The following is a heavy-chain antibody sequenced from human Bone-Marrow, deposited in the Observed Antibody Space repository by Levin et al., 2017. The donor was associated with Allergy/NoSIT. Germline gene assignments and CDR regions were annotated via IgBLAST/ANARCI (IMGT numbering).Heavy chain of an antibody. CDR3: ARDHPDCSSTSCYYYYYGMDV. CDR1: GFTFSSYS. J-gene: IGHJ6*02. Sequence: GESLKISCAASGFTFSSYSMNWVRQAPGKGLEWVSYISSSSSTIYYADSVKGRFTISRDNAKNSLYLQMNSLRDEDTAVYYCARDHPDCSSTSCYYYYYGMDVWGQGTTVTVSS. D-gene: IGHD2-2*01. V-gene: IGHV3-48*02. CDR2: ISSSSSTI.